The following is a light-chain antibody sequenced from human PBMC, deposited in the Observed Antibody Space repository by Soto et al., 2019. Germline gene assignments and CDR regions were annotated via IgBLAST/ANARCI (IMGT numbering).Light chain of an antibody. J-gene: IGKJ4*01. Sequence: EIVMTQSPATLSVSPGESATLSCRARQSISQHLAWYQQKPRQTPRLLISGASTRASGVPARVSGRWSGTEITLTSSSLQSEDFPVFDCELYHNSHPVTVGGGTKVEI. CDR3: ELYHNSHPVT. V-gene: IGKV3-15*01. CDR2: GAS. CDR1: QSISQH.